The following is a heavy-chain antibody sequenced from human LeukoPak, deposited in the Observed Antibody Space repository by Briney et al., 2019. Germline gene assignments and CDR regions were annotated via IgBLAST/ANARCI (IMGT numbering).Heavy chain of an antibody. V-gene: IGHV3-30-3*01. CDR2: ISYDGSNK. Sequence: GGSLRLSCAASGFTFSSYVMHWVRQAPGKGLEWVAVISYDGSNKYYADSVKGRFTISRDNSKNTLYLQMNSLRAEDTAVYYCARDGRPLQWELLTDWGQGTLVTVSS. CDR3: ARDGRPLQWELLTD. CDR1: GFTFSSYV. J-gene: IGHJ4*02. D-gene: IGHD1-26*01.